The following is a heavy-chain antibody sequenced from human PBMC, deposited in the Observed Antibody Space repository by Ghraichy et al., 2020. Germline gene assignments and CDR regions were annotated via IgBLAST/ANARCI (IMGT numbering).Heavy chain of an antibody. CDR2: ISSSSSTI. Sequence: GESLNISCAASGFTFSSYSMNWVRQAPGKGLEWVSYISSSSSTIYYADSVKGRFTISRDNAKNSLYLQMNSLRDEDTAVYYCARGRNFWSGYIPGYWGQGTLVTVSS. CDR1: GFTFSSYS. D-gene: IGHD3-3*01. CDR3: ARGRNFWSGYIPGY. V-gene: IGHV3-48*02. J-gene: IGHJ4*02.